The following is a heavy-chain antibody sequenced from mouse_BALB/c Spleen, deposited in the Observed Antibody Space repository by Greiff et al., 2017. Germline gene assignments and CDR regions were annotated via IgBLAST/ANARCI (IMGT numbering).Heavy chain of an antibody. CDR3: RLDYAMDY. J-gene: IGHJ4*01. CDR1: GFTFSDYY. Sequence: QRVESGGGLVKPGGSLKLSCAASGFTFSDYYMYWVRQTPEKRLEWVATISDGGSYTYYPDSVKGRFTISRDNAKNNLYLQMSSLKSEDTAMYYCRLDYAMDYWGQGTSVTVSS. CDR2: ISDGGSYT. V-gene: IGHV5-4*02. D-gene: IGHD4-1*01.